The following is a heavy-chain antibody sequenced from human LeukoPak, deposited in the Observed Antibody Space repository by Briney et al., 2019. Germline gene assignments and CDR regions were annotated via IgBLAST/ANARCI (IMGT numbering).Heavy chain of an antibody. D-gene: IGHD5-12*01. CDR1: GGSISSYY. CDR3: AREGEGSGYENYYFDY. CDR2: IYYGGNA. Sequence: PSETLSLTCIVSGGSISSYYWSWIRQPPGKGLEWIGYIYYGGNANYNPSLKSRVTISVETSMNQFSLELSSVTAADTAVYYCAREGEGSGYENYYFDYWGQGILVTVSS. V-gene: IGHV4-59*01. J-gene: IGHJ4*02.